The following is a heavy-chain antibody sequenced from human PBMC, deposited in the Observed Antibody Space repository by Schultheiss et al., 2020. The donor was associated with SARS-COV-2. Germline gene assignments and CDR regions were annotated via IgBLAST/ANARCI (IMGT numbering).Heavy chain of an antibody. CDR3: ARGDYGDYKFDY. V-gene: IGHV1-8*01. CDR2: MNPNSGNT. D-gene: IGHD4-17*01. J-gene: IGHJ4*02. Sequence: ASVKVSCKASGYTFTSYDINWVRQATGQGLEWMGWMNPNSGNTGYAQKFQGRVTMTRNTSISTAYMELSSLRSEDTAVYYCARGDYGDYKFDYWGQGTLVTVSS. CDR1: GYTFTSYD.